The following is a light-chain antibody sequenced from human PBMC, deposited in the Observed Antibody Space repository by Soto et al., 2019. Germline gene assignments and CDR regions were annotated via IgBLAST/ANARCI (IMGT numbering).Light chain of an antibody. Sequence: DIVLTQSPGTLSLSPGERATLSCRASQSVSNFLAWYLQRPGQAPRLLIFDASKRAAGVPARFSGSGSGTDFTLTISILEPEDFAVYYCQQRSSWPITFGQGTRLEIK. CDR2: DAS. CDR3: QQRSSWPIT. CDR1: QSVSNF. J-gene: IGKJ5*01. V-gene: IGKV3-11*01.